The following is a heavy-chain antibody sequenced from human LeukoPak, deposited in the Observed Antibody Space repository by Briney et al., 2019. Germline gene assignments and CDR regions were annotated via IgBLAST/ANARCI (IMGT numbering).Heavy chain of an antibody. CDR2: ISSSSSTI. V-gene: IGHV3-48*04. Sequence: PGGSLRLSCAASGFTFSSYSMNWVRQAPGKGLEWVSYISSSSSTIYYADSVKGRFTISRDNAKNSLYLQMNSLRAEDTAVYYCARSVVTPWVYYFDYWGQGTLVTVSS. D-gene: IGHD4-23*01. CDR1: GFTFSSYS. CDR3: ARSVVTPWVYYFDY. J-gene: IGHJ4*02.